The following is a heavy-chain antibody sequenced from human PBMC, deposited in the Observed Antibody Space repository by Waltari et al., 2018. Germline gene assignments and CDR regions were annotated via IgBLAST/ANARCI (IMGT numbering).Heavy chain of an antibody. CDR3: ARFGIAVAGTRGFDY. J-gene: IGHJ4*02. CDR1: GGSISSSY. Sequence: QVQLQDSGPGLVKPSETLSLTCPVSGGSISSSYWSWIRPPPGKGLEWIGYIYYSGSTNYNPSLKSRVTISVDTSKNQFSLKLSSVTAADTAVYYCARFGIAVAGTRGFDYWGQGTLVTVSS. CDR2: IYYSGST. V-gene: IGHV4-59*01. D-gene: IGHD6-19*01.